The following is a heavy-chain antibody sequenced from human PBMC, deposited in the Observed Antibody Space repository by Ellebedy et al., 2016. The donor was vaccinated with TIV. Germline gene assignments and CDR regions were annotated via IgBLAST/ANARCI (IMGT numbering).Heavy chain of an antibody. CDR2: IRDDSEK. V-gene: IGHV3-7*01. Sequence: GESLKISCAASGFSFRSYWMSWVRQVPGKGLEWVANIRDDSEKYYVDFVKGRFTISRDNSKNSLYLQMNSLRVEDTAVYYCARRGSYGDYAVQINNWFDSWGQGTLVTVSS. D-gene: IGHD4-17*01. CDR3: ARRGSYGDYAVQINNWFDS. J-gene: IGHJ5*01. CDR1: GFSFRSYW.